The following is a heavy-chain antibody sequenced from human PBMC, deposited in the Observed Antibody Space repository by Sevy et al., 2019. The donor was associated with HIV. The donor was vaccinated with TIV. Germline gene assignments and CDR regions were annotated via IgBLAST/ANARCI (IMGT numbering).Heavy chain of an antibody. J-gene: IGHJ6*01. CDR2: IYYSGST. CDR1: AGSISPYY. CDR3: ARGGGFSVEGMDV. V-gene: IGHV4-59*01. D-gene: IGHD1-26*01. Sequence: SETLSLTCTVSAGSISPYYWNWIRQPPGKGLEWIGYIYYSGSTNYNPSLRSRVTISVDTSKTQFSLKLSSVTAADTAVYFCARGGGFSVEGMDVWGQGTTVTVSS.